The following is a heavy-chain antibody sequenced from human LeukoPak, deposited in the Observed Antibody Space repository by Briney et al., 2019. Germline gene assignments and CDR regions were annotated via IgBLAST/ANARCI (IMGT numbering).Heavy chain of an antibody. V-gene: IGHV3-7*01. D-gene: IGHD5-12*01. CDR2: IKKDGSEK. Sequence: GGSLRLSCAASGFTFSSYCMSWVRQAPGKGLEWVANIKKDGSEKYYVDSVKGRFTISRDNAKNSLYLQMNSRRAEDTAVYYCARAGGSGYDDYWGQGTLVTVSS. CDR1: GFTFSSYC. CDR3: ARAGGSGYDDY. J-gene: IGHJ4*02.